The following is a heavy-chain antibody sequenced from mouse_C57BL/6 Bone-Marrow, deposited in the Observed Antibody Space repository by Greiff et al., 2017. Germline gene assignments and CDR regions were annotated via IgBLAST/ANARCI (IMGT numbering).Heavy chain of an antibody. CDR1: GYTFTSYW. CDR2: IHPNSGST. CDR3: ARYGTGVLYYAMDY. Sequence: QVQLQQPGAELVKPGASVKLSCKASGYTFTSYWMHWVKQRPGQGLEWIGMIHPNSGSTNYNEKFKGKATLTADKSSSTAYMQLSSLTSEDSAVYFCARYGTGVLYYAMDYWGQGTSVTVSS. V-gene: IGHV1-64*01. D-gene: IGHD4-1*01. J-gene: IGHJ4*01.